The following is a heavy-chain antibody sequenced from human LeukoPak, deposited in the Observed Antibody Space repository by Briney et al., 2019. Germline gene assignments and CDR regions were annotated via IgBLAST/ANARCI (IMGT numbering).Heavy chain of an antibody. Sequence: GGSLRLSCVASGFSFSSYWMSWVRQAPGKGPEWVASIKQDGSEKFYVDSVKGRFTISKDNAKNSLYLQMDSLRAEDTAVYYCAREDHSKYEYWGQGTLVTVSS. CDR1: GFSFSSYW. CDR3: AREDHSKYEY. J-gene: IGHJ4*02. V-gene: IGHV3-7*01. D-gene: IGHD4-11*01. CDR2: IKQDGSEK.